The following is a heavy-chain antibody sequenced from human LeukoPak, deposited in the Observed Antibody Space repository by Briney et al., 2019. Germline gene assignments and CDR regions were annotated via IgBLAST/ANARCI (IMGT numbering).Heavy chain of an antibody. CDR3: ARGYCSSTSCYGAFDI. J-gene: IGHJ3*02. Sequence: GASVKVSCKASGYTFTSYGISWVRQAPGQGLEWMGWISAYNGNTNYAQKLQGRVTMTTDTSTSTAYMELRSLRSEDTAVYYCARGYCSSTSCYGAFDIWGQGTMVTVSS. V-gene: IGHV1-18*01. D-gene: IGHD2-2*01. CDR2: ISAYNGNT. CDR1: GYTFTSYG.